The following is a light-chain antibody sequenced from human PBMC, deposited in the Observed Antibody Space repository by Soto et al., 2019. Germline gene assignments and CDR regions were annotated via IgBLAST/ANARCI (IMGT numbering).Light chain of an antibody. Sequence: DIQMTQSPSSLSVSVGDRVTITCRASQNISSYLNWYQQKQGKAPNLLIYAASSLQGGVPSRFSGSGSGTDFTLTISSLQPEDFATYYCHQSFSTPLTFGRGTQVEIK. CDR1: QNISSY. V-gene: IGKV1-39*01. CDR3: HQSFSTPLT. CDR2: AAS. J-gene: IGKJ1*01.